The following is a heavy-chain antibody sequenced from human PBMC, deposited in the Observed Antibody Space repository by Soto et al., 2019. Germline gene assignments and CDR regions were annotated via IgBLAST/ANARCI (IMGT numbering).Heavy chain of an antibody. CDR1: GFTFSSYA. D-gene: IGHD4-4*01. V-gene: IGHV3-23*01. Sequence: GGSLRLSCAASGFTFSSYAMSWVRQAPGKGLEWVSAISGSGGSTYYADSVKGRFTISRDNSKNTLYLQMNSLRAEETAVYYCASRNMTTVTDWDYYYYYGMDVWGQGTTVTVSS. CDR3: ASRNMTTVTDWDYYYYYGMDV. J-gene: IGHJ6*02. CDR2: ISGSGGST.